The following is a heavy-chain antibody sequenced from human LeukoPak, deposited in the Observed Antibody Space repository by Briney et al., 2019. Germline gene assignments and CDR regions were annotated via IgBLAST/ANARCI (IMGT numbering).Heavy chain of an antibody. Sequence: MASETLSLTRTVSGGSISIYYWSWIRQPPGKGLEWIGYIYNSGSTNYNPSLRSRVTISVDTSKDQFSLKLNSVTAADTAVYYCVRDRELTYWSQGTLVTVSS. J-gene: IGHJ4*02. D-gene: IGHD1-26*01. V-gene: IGHV4-59*01. CDR1: GGSISIYY. CDR2: IYNSGST. CDR3: VRDRELTY.